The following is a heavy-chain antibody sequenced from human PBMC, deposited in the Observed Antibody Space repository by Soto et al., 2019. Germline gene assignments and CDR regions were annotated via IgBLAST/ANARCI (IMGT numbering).Heavy chain of an antibody. CDR2: IRSSGDYT. Sequence: GGSLRLSCAASGLTFCTYVVGWVRKTQGKGLEWVSAIRSSGDYTYYVDSVKGRFSISRDNSKNTLFLQMNSLRAEDTAVYYCAKNRSPGGSGPNYFDYWGQGTLVIVS. CDR3: AKNRSPGGSGPNYFDY. CDR1: GLTFCTYV. J-gene: IGHJ4*01. V-gene: IGHV3-23*01. D-gene: IGHD6-19*01.